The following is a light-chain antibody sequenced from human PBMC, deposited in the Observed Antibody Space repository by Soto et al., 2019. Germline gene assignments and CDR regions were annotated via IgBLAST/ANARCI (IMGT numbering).Light chain of an antibody. V-gene: IGLV2-14*01. CDR3: SSYTSSSTLYV. CDR2: DVS. J-gene: IGLJ1*01. Sequence: QSALTQPASVSGSPGQSITISCTGTSSDVGGYNYVSWYQQHPGKAPKLMIYDVSNRPSGVSNRFSGSKSGNTASLTISGLQAEDEADYCCSSYTSSSTLYVFGTGTKVTVL. CDR1: SSDVGGYNY.